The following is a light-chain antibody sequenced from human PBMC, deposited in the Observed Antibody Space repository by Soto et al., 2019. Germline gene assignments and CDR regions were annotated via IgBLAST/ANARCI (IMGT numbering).Light chain of an antibody. Sequence: EIVMTQSAATLSVSPGERATLSCRPSQSVGSNLAWYQQKPGQAPRLLIYGASTRATGIPARFSGSGSGTEFTLTISSLQSEDFAVYYCQQYNNWPITFGQGTRLEIK. CDR3: QQYNNWPIT. J-gene: IGKJ5*01. CDR2: GAS. V-gene: IGKV3-15*01. CDR1: QSVGSN.